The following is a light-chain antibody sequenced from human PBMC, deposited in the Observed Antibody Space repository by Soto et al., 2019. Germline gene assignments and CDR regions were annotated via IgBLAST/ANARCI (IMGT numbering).Light chain of an antibody. CDR2: GVS. J-gene: IGLJ1*01. CDR1: ITDIGAYNY. CDR3: SSYTSSITPYV. V-gene: IGLV2-14*01. Sequence: QSALTQPASVSGSPGQSITISCSGTITDIGAYNYVSWYQQHPGKAPKLLIYGVSSRPSGVSNRFSGSKSGNAAYLTISGLQADDEAEYYRSSYTSSITPYVFGTGTKLTVL.